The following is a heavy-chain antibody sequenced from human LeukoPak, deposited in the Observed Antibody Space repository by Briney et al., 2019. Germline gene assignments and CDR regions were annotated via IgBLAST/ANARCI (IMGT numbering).Heavy chain of an antibody. CDR2: IHYSGST. CDR3: ARGNGWFGY. Sequence: PSETLSLTCTVSGGSISSYYWSWIRQPPGKGLEWIGYIHYSGSTNYNPSLKSRVTISVDTSRTQFSLKLTSVTAGDTAVYYCARGNGWFGYWGQGSLVAVSS. V-gene: IGHV4-59*01. D-gene: IGHD2-8*01. J-gene: IGHJ5*01. CDR1: GGSISSYY.